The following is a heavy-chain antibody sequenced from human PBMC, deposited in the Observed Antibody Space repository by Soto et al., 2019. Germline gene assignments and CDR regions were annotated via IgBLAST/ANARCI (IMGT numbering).Heavy chain of an antibody. D-gene: IGHD3-3*01. CDR2: IYNGGST. CDR1: GDSVSSVGFH. Sequence: TLSLTCTVSGDSVSSVGFHWAWLRRPPGKGLEWIGYIYNGGSTYYRPSLESRMYMSLDATRNHYSLRLTSVTAADTAVYFCARAPVGLDTISYFDYWGQGKLVT. CDR3: ARAPVGLDTISYFDY. V-gene: IGHV4-30-4*01. J-gene: IGHJ4*02.